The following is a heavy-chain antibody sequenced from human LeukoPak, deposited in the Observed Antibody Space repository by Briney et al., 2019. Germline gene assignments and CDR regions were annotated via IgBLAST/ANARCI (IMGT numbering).Heavy chain of an antibody. CDR3: ARAPGYSYGYYYYGMDV. J-gene: IGHJ6*02. D-gene: IGHD5-18*01. Sequence: SETLSLTCTVSGGSISSSSYYRGWIRQPPGKGLEWIGSIYYSGSTYYNPSLKSRVTISVDTSKNQFSLKLSSVTAADTAVYYCARAPGYSYGYYYYGMDVWGQGTTVTVSS. CDR1: GGSISSSSYY. V-gene: IGHV4-39*07. CDR2: IYYSGST.